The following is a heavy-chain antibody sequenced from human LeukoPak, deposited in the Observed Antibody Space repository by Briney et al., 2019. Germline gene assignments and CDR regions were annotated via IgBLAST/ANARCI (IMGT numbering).Heavy chain of an antibody. CDR2: ISAYNGNT. D-gene: IGHD2-15*01. Sequence: EASVKVSCKASGYTFTSYGISWVRQAPGQGLEWMGWISAYNGNTNYAQKLQGRVTMTTDTSTSTAYMELRSLRSDDTAVYYCARVGIGYCSGGSCPRWFDPWGQGTLVTVSS. CDR1: GYTFTSYG. V-gene: IGHV1-18*01. J-gene: IGHJ5*02. CDR3: ARVGIGYCSGGSCPRWFDP.